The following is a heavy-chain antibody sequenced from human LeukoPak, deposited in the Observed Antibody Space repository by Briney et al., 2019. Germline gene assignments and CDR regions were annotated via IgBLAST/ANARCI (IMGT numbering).Heavy chain of an antibody. CDR1: AGPIYSYY. CDR3: ARLKFYDSTGYSPGHYMDV. J-gene: IGHJ6*03. D-gene: IGHD3-22*01. Sequence: SETLSLTCTVSAGPIYSYYWSWIRQPAGKGLEWIGRLYPSVSPNYNPSLKSRVTMSVDTSKNQFALNLRAVTAADTAVYYCARLKFYDSTGYSPGHYMDVRGKGITVTVSS. V-gene: IGHV4-4*07. CDR2: LYPSVSP.